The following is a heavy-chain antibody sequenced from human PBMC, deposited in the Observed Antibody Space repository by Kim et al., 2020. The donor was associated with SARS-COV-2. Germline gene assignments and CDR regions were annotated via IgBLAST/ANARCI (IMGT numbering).Heavy chain of an antibody. D-gene: IGHD4-17*01. Sequence: AQKFQGRVTSTADESTSTAYMELSSLRSEDTAVYYCARDDYGDYGGWFDPWGQGTLVTVSS. CDR3: ARDDYGDYGGWFDP. J-gene: IGHJ5*02. V-gene: IGHV1-69*01.